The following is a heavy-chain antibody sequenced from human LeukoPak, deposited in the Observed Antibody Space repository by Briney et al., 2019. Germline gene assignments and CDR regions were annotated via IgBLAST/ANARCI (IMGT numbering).Heavy chain of an antibody. CDR2: ISGSGGST. J-gene: IGHJ4*02. CDR3: AKDRGEYSSY. D-gene: IGHD6-6*01. Sequence: GGSLRLSCAASESIVSGNYMTWVRQAPGKGLEWVSAISGSGGSTYYADSVKGRFTISRDNSKNTLYLQMNSLRAEDTAVYYCAKDRGEYSSYWGQGTLVTVSS. V-gene: IGHV3-23*01. CDR1: ESIVSGNY.